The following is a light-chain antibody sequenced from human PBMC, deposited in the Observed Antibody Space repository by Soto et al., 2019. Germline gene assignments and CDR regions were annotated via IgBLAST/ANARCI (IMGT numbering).Light chain of an antibody. CDR1: QSISSY. CDR2: AAS. V-gene: IGKV1-39*01. J-gene: IGKJ4*01. CDR3: QQYNSYQLT. Sequence: DIQMTPSPSSLSASVGDRVTITCRASQSISSYLNWYQQKPGKAPKLLIYAASSLQSGVPSRFSGSGSGTEFTLTISSLQPDDFATYYCQQYNSYQLTFGGGTKVDIK.